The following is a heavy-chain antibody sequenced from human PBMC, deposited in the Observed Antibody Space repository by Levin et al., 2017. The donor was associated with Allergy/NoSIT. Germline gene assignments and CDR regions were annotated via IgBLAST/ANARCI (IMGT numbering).Heavy chain of an antibody. CDR3: ARDLRYYGSGSYSPSEIDY. V-gene: IGHV3-21*01. CDR1: GFTFSSYS. D-gene: IGHD3-10*01. CDR2: ISSSSSYI. J-gene: IGHJ4*02. Sequence: GESLKISCAASGFTFSSYSMNWVRQAPGKGLEWVSSISSSSSYIYYADSVKGRFTISRDNAKNSLYLQMNSLRAEDTAVYYCARDLRYYGSGSYSPSEIDYWGQGTLVTVSS.